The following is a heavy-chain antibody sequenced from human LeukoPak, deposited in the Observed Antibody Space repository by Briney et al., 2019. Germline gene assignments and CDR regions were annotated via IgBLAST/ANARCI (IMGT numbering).Heavy chain of an antibody. D-gene: IGHD6-19*01. J-gene: IGHJ4*02. V-gene: IGHV3-72*01. CDR1: GFTFSDHF. CDR3: ARVGSVAGSDYLDY. Sequence: GGSLRLSCAVSGFTFSDHFLDWVRQAPGKGLEWVGRSRNKAKSYTTEYGASVKGRFTISRDDSKSTLYLQMNGLKTEDTAVYYCARVGSVAGSDYLDYWGQGTLVTVSS. CDR2: SRNKAKSYTT.